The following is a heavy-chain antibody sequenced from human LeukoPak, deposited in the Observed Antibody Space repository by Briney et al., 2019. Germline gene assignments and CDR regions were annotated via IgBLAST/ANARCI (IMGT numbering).Heavy chain of an antibody. CDR1: GGSISSYY. D-gene: IGHD3-10*01. CDR2: IYYSGST. J-gene: IGHJ1*01. V-gene: IGHV4-59*01. Sequence: SETLSLTCTVSGGSISSYYWSWIRQPPGKGLEWIGYIYYSGSTNYNPSLKSRVTISVDTSKNQFSLKLSSVTAADTAVYYCARDGSYYGSGSYKHWGQGTLVTVSS. CDR3: ARDGSYYGSGSYKH.